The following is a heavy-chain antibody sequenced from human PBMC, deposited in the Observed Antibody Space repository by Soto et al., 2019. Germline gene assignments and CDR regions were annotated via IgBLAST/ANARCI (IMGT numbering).Heavy chain of an antibody. CDR1: GFTFSSYA. CDR2: ISATGDTI. CDR3: AKDAYYDLSTGTGYYYYGLDV. V-gene: IGHV3-23*01. D-gene: IGHD3-9*01. Sequence: PGGSLRLSCAASGFTFSSYAMTWLRQSPGKGLEWVSVISATGDTIYYADSVEGRFTISRDNSNSTLFLQMDRLTADDTAVYFCAKDAYYDLSTGTGYYYYGLDVWGQGTPVTVSS. J-gene: IGHJ6*02.